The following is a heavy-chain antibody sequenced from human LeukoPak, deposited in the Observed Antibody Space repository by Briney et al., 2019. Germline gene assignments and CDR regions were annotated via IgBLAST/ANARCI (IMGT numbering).Heavy chain of an antibody. CDR1: GYTFTGYY. CDR3: ARDRRFLEWLLRLDY. Sequence: GASVKVSCKASGYTFTGYYMHWVRQAPGQGLEWMGWINPNSGGTNYAQKFQGRVTMTRDTSISTAYMELSRPRSDDTAVYYCARDRRFLEWLLRLDYWGQGTLVTVSS. D-gene: IGHD3-3*01. CDR2: INPNSGGT. J-gene: IGHJ4*02. V-gene: IGHV1-2*02.